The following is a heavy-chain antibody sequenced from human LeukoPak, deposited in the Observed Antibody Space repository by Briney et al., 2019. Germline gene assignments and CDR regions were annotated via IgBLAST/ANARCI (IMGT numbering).Heavy chain of an antibody. CDR3: AREVPWVWNFDL. V-gene: IGHV4-30-4*01. CDR2: IYYSGST. Sequence: SETLSLTCTVSGGSISSGDYYWSWIRQPPGTGLEWIGYIYYSGSTYYNPSLKSRVTISVDTSKNQFSLKLNSVTAADTAVYYCAREVPWVWNFDLWGRGTLVTVSS. CDR1: GGSISSGDYY. D-gene: IGHD1-26*01. J-gene: IGHJ2*01.